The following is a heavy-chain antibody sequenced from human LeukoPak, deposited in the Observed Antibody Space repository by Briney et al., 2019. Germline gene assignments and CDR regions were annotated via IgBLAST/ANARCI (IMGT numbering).Heavy chain of an antibody. V-gene: IGHV4-59*01. CDR2: IYYSGST. Sequence: KPSETLSLTCTVSGGSISSYYWSWIRQPPGKGLEWIGYIYYSGSTNYNPSLKSRVTISVGTSKNQFSLKLSSVTAADTAVYYCASGGYYDSSGYYIVQFDYWGQGTLVTVSS. D-gene: IGHD3-22*01. CDR1: GGSISSYY. CDR3: ASGGYYDSSGYYIVQFDY. J-gene: IGHJ4*02.